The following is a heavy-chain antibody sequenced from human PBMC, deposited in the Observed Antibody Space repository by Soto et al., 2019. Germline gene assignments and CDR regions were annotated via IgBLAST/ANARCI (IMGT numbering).Heavy chain of an antibody. V-gene: IGHV3-53*01. D-gene: IGHD1-1*01. CDR1: GLTVSNNY. CDR2: IYSGGNT. CDR3: ARGQNDGFI. Sequence: EVHLVESGGGVIQPGGSLRLSCAASGLTVSNNYMRWVRQAPGKGLEWVSVIYSGGNTNYADYVKGRFIISRDNSKNTMHLQMDNLRAEDTAVYYCARGQNDGFIWGQGTTVTVSS. J-gene: IGHJ3*02.